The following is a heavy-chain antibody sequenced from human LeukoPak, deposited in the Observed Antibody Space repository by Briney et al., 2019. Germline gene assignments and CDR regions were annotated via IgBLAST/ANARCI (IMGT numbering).Heavy chain of an antibody. V-gene: IGHV3-20*04. CDR1: GFTFDDYG. CDR3: ARLDSSGYSYYFDY. D-gene: IGHD3-22*01. J-gene: IGHJ4*02. Sequence: GGSLRLSCAASGFTFDDYGMSWVRQAPGKGLEWVSGINWNGGSTGYADSVKGRFTISRDNAKISLYLQMNSLRAEDTALYYCARLDSSGYSYYFDYWGQGTLVTVSS. CDR2: INWNGGST.